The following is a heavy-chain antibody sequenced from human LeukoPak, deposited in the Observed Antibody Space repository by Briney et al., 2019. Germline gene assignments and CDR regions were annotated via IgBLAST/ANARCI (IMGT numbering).Heavy chain of an antibody. V-gene: IGHV4-31*03. Sequence: PSETLSLTCTVSGGSISSGGYYWSWIRQHPGKGLEWIGNIYYSGSTYYNPSLKSRVTISVDTSKNQFSLKLSSVTAADTAVYYCARAQTYYDFWSGYSGFDWFDPWGQGTLVTVSS. CDR2: IYYSGST. CDR3: ARAQTYYDFWSGYSGFDWFDP. CDR1: GGSISSGGYY. J-gene: IGHJ5*02. D-gene: IGHD3-3*01.